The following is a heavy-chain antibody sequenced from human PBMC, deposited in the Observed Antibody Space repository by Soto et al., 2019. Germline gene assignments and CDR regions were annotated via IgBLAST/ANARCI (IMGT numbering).Heavy chain of an antibody. Sequence: EVQLLDSGGRLVLPGGSLRLSCAASGFTFSSYAMSWVRQAPGKGLEWVSSISESGDSTSYAESVRGRFTISRDDSKNTLYLQMNSLRAEDTAVYSCAKSRIQGWTKGLYDHWGQGTLVTVSS. J-gene: IGHJ4*02. CDR2: ISESGDST. CDR3: AKSRIQGWTKGLYDH. D-gene: IGHD5-18*01. CDR1: GFTFSSYA. V-gene: IGHV3-23*01.